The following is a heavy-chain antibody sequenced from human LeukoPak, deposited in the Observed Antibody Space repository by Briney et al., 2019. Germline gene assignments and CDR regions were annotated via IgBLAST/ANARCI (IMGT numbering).Heavy chain of an antibody. CDR1: GGSISSGSYH. CDR2: IYTSGST. J-gene: IGHJ6*03. D-gene: IGHD2-21*02. CDR3: ARDRELAYCGGDCYSPPNYYYYYMDV. V-gene: IGHV4-61*09. Sequence: SQTLSLTCTVSGGSISSGSYHWIWIRQPAAKGLERIGHIYTSGSTHYSPSLKSRVTISVDTSKSQLSLKLSSVTAADTAVYYCARDRELAYCGGDCYSPPNYYYYYMDVWGKGTTVTVSS.